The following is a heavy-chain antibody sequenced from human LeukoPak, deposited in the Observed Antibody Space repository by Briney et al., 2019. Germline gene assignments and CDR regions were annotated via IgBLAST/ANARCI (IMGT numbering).Heavy chain of an antibody. CDR3: AKDNSGSYGPHY. V-gene: IGHV3-30*02. Sequence: GSLRLSCAASGFTFSSYWMSWVRQAPGKGLEWVAFIRYDGSNKYYADSVKGRFTISRDNSKNTLHLQMNSLRAEDTAVYYCAKDNSGSYGPHYWGQGTLVTVSS. CDR1: GFTFSSYW. CDR2: IRYDGSNK. J-gene: IGHJ4*02. D-gene: IGHD1-26*01.